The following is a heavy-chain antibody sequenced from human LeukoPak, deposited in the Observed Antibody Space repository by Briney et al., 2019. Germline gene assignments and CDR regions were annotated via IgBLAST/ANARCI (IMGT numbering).Heavy chain of an antibody. Sequence: SETLSLTCAVYGGSFSGYYWSWIRQPPGKGLEWIGEINHSGSTNYNPSLKSRVTISVDTSKNQFSPKLSSVTAADTAVYYCARDVGATPGYFDYWGQETWSPSPQ. CDR1: GGSFSGYY. V-gene: IGHV4-34*01. CDR2: INHSGST. D-gene: IGHD1-26*01. J-gene: IGHJ4*01. CDR3: ARDVGATPGYFDY.